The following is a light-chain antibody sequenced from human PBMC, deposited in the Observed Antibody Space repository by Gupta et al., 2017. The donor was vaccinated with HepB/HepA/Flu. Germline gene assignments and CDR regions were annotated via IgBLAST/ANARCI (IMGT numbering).Light chain of an antibody. V-gene: IGKV4-1*01. CDR1: QSVLYSSNNKNY. CDR2: WAS. CDR3: QQYYSPPHT. J-gene: IGKJ2*01. Sequence: DIVTTQSPDSLAVSLGERATINCKSSQSVLYSSNNKNYLAWYQQKPGQPPKLLIYWASTRESGVPDRFSGSGSGTDFTLTISSLQAEDVAVYYCQQYYSPPHTFGQGTKLEIK.